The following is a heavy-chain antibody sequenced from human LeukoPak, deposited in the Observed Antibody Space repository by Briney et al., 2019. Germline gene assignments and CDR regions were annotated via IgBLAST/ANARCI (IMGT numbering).Heavy chain of an antibody. J-gene: IGHJ4*02. Sequence: GGSLRLSCAASGFTFSSYGMHWVRQAPGRGLEWVAFIRYDGSNKYYADSVKGRFTISRDNSKNTLYLQMNSLRAEDTAVYYCAKDSEYTMVRGVFDYWGQGTLVTVSA. CDR3: AKDSEYTMVRGVFDY. CDR1: GFTFSSYG. CDR2: IRYDGSNK. D-gene: IGHD3-10*01. V-gene: IGHV3-30*02.